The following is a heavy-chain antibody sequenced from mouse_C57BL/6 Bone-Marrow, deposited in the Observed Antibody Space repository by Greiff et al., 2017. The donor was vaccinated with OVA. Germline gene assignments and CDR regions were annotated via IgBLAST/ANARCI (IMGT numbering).Heavy chain of an antibody. V-gene: IGHV5-2*01. CDR1: EYEFPSHD. J-gene: IGHJ2*01. Sequence: EVNLVESGGGLVQPGESLKLSCESNEYEFPSHDMSWVRKTPEKRLELVAAINSDGGSTYYPDTMERRFIISRDNTKKTLYLQMSSLRSEDTAVYYCARKGRWLLPYYFDYWGQGTTLTVSS. D-gene: IGHD2-3*01. CDR3: ARKGRWLLPYYFDY. CDR2: INSDGGST.